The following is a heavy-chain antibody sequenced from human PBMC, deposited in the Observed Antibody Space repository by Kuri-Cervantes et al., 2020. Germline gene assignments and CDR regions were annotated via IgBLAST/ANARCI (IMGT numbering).Heavy chain of an antibody. Sequence: ASVKVSCKASGYTFTGYYMHWVRQAPGQGLEWMGWMNPNSGNTGYAQKFQGRVTMTRNTSISTAYMELSSLRSEDTAVCYCARGLIRFDPWGQGTLVTVSS. CDR2: MNPNSGNT. CDR3: ARGLIRFDP. V-gene: IGHV1-8*02. J-gene: IGHJ5*02. D-gene: IGHD2-8*01. CDR1: GYTFTGYY.